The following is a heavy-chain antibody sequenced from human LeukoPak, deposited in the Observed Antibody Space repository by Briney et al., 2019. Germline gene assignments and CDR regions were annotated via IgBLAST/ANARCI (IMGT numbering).Heavy chain of an antibody. D-gene: IGHD3-9*01. V-gene: IGHV5-51*01. CDR2: IYPGDSDT. CDR1: GYSFTSSW. Sequence: GESLKISCKGSGYSFTSSWIGWVRQMPGKGLEWMGIIYPGDSDTRYSPSFQGQVTISADKSISTAYLQWSSLMASDTAMYYCARTYYDILTGYSLSDYWGQGTLVTVSS. CDR3: ARTYYDILTGYSLSDY. J-gene: IGHJ4*02.